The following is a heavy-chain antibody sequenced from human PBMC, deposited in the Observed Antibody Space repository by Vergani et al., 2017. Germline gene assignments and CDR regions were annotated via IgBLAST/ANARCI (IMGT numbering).Heavy chain of an antibody. CDR3: ARDGGTTYYYDSSGYSWFDP. J-gene: IGHJ5*02. Sequence: QVQLQQWGAGLLKPSETLSLTCAVYGGSFSGYYWSWIRQPPGKGLEWIGEINHSGSTNYNPSLKSRVTISVDTSKNQFSLKLSSVTAADTAVYYCARDGGTTYYYDSSGYSWFDPWGQGTLVTVSS. V-gene: IGHV4-34*01. CDR2: INHSGST. D-gene: IGHD3-22*01. CDR1: GGSFSGYY.